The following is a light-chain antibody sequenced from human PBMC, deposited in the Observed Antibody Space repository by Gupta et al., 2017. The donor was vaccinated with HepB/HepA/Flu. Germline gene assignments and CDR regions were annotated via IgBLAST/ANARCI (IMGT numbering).Light chain of an antibody. CDR3: SSYTSSSSLV. J-gene: IGLJ2*01. Sequence: QSALTQPASVSGSPGQSITISCTGTISDVGVYDYVSWYQQHPAKAPKLMIYDVSNRPSGVAPRFSGSKSGNTASLTISGLQTEDEADYYCSSYTSSSSLVFGGGTKLTVL. CDR2: DVS. CDR1: ISDVGVYDY. V-gene: IGLV2-14*03.